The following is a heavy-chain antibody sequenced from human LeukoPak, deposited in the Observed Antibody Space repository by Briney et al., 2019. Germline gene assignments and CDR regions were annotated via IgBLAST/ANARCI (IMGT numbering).Heavy chain of an antibody. CDR3: ARWNSGMTTVTTIPRYYYYGMDV. J-gene: IGHJ6*02. Sequence: KTGGSLRLSCAASGFTFSDYYMSWIRQAPGKGLEWVSYISSSSSYTNYADSVKGRFTISRDNAKNPLYLQMNSLRAEDTAVYYCARWNSGMTTVTTIPRYYYYGMDVWGQGTTVTVSS. CDR1: GFTFSDYY. D-gene: IGHD4-17*01. CDR2: ISSSSSYT. V-gene: IGHV3-11*03.